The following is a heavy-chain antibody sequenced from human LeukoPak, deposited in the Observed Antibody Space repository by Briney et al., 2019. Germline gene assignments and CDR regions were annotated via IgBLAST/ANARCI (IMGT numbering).Heavy chain of an antibody. CDR2: IWYDGSNK. CDR3: AKDTHQYGSGSYRHFDY. V-gene: IGHV3-33*06. D-gene: IGHD3-10*01. Sequence: QPGRSLRLSCAASGFTFSSYGMHWVRQAPGKGLEWVAVIWYDGSNKYYADSVKGRFTIFRDNSKNTLYLQMSSLRAEDTAVYYCAKDTHQYGSGSYRHFDYWGQGTLVTVSS. J-gene: IGHJ4*02. CDR1: GFTFSSYG.